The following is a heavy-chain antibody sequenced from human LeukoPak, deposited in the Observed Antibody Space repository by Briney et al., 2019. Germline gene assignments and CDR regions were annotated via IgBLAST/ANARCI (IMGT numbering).Heavy chain of an antibody. V-gene: IGHV3-33*08. Sequence: GRSLRLSCAASGFTFSSYGMHWVRQAPGKGLEWVAVIWYDGTNKYYADSVKGRFTISRDNSKNTLYLQMNSLRPEAPAVYYCGGGGPGGDYVYLGYWGQGTPVTVSS. CDR3: GGGGPGGDYVYLGY. CDR1: GFTFSSYG. J-gene: IGHJ4*02. CDR2: IWYDGTNK. D-gene: IGHD4-17*01.